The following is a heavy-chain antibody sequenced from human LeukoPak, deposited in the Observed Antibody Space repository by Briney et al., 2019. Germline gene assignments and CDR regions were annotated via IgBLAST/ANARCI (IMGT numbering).Heavy chain of an antibody. CDR1: GFIFSNYG. CDR2: FWHDGSNK. J-gene: IGHJ4*02. CDR3: ARDLEYGSSSGPGI. V-gene: IGHV3-33*01. Sequence: GRSLRLSCAASGFIFSNYGMHWVRRAPGKGLEWVAIFWHDGSNKYYADSVKGRFTISRDNSKNTLYLQMNSLRVEDTAVYYCARDLEYGSSSGPGIWGQGTLVTVSS. D-gene: IGHD6-6*01.